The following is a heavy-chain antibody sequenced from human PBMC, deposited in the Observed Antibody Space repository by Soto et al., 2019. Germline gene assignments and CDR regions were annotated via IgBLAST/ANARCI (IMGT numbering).Heavy chain of an antibody. V-gene: IGHV1-18*01. CDR2: ISAYNGNT. CDR1: VYTFTSYG. CDR3: ARSCISTSCYLPFYYYYGMDV. Sequence: ASVKVSCKASVYTFTSYGISWVRQAPGQGLEWMGWISAYNGNTNYAQKLQGRVTMTTDTSTSTAYMELRSLRSDDTAVYYCARSCISTSCYLPFYYYYGMDVWGQGTTVTVSS. J-gene: IGHJ6*02. D-gene: IGHD2-2*01.